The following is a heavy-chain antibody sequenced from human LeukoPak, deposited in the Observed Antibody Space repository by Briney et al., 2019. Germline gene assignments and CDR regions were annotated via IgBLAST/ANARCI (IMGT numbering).Heavy chain of an antibody. V-gene: IGHV3-23*01. D-gene: IGHD3-3*01. J-gene: IGHJ4*02. CDR2: ISGSGDST. CDR3: AKVANNFWSGLDY. CDR1: GFTFNSYA. Sequence: PGGSLRLSCAASGFTFNSYAMSWVRQAPGKGLEWVSGISGSGDSTYYAASVEGRFTLSRDNSKSTLYLQMNSLRAEDTAIYYCAKVANNFWSGLDYWGQGALVTVSS.